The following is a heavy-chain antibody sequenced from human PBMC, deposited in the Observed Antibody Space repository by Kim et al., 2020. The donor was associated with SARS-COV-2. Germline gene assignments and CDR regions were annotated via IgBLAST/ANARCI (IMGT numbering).Heavy chain of an antibody. J-gene: IGHJ6*02. D-gene: IGHD4-17*01. Sequence: YADSMKGRFTISRDNSKNTLYLQMNSLRAEDTAVYYCARTTVTNYYGMDVWGQGTTVTVSS. V-gene: IGHV3-33*01. CDR3: ARTTVTNYYGMDV.